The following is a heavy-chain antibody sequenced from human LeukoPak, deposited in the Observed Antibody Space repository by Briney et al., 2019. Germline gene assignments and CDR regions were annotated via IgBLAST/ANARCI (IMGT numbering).Heavy chain of an antibody. CDR2: IYPGDSDT. CDR1: GYPLTSYW. J-gene: IGHJ4*02. V-gene: IGHV5-51*01. CDR3: ARLPSVRGIDRYFDY. Sequence: GEALKISFKGSGYPLTSYWIGWGRRMPGKGVEWRGIIYPGDSDTRYSPSFQGQVTISVDKSISTAYLQWSSLKASDTAMYYCARLPSVRGIDRYFDYWGQGTLVTVSS. D-gene: IGHD3-10*01.